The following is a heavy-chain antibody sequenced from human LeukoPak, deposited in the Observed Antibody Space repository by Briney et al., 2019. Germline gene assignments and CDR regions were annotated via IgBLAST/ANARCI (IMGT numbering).Heavy chain of an antibody. CDR2: IYTGDST. D-gene: IGHD1-14*01. V-gene: IGHV3-66*01. J-gene: IGHJ3*01. Sequence: GSLRLSCKVSGLTVSRNSINWVRQAPGKGLEWVSVIYTGDSTYYADSVKGRFTISSDESKNTVYLQMNSLTAEDTAIYYCATDHRNLDAFDVWGQGTLVSVSS. CDR1: GLTVSRNS. CDR3: ATDHRNLDAFDV.